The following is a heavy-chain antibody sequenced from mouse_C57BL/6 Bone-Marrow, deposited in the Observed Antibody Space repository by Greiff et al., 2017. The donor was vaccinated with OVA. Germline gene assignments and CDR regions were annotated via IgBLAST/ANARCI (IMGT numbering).Heavy chain of an antibody. D-gene: IGHD1-1*01. Sequence: VQLQQSGAELVKPGASVKLSCKASGYTFTSYWMHWVKQRPGQGLEWIGMIHPNSGSTNYNEKFKSKATLTVDKSSSTAYMQLSSLTSEDSAVYYCAREDYYGYAMDYWGQGTSVTVSS. CDR1: GYTFTSYW. CDR3: AREDYYGYAMDY. CDR2: IHPNSGST. V-gene: IGHV1-64*01. J-gene: IGHJ4*01.